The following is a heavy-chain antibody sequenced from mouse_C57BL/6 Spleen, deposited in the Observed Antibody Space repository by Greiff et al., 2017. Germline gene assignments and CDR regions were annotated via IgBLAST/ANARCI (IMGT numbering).Heavy chain of an antibody. J-gene: IGHJ1*03. Sequence: VQLQQSGPELVKPGASVKISCKASGYAFSSSWMNWVKQRPGKGLEWIGRIYPGDGDTNYNGKFKGKATLTADKSSSTAYMQLSSLTSEDSAVYFCARYGWTVVGYFEVWGTGTTVTVSS. D-gene: IGHD1-1*01. CDR2: IYPGDGDT. V-gene: IGHV1-82*01. CDR1: GYAFSSSW. CDR3: ARYGWTVVGYFEV.